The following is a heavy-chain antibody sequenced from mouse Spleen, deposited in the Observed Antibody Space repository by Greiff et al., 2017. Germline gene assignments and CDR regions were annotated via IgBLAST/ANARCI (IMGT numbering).Heavy chain of an antibody. CDR2: INYDGSST. CDR3: ARGGGGAMDY. Sequence: EVQLVESEGGLVQPGSSMKLSCTASGFTFSDYYMAWVRQVPEKGLEWVANINYDGSSTYYLDSLKSRFIISRDNAKNILYLQMSSLKSEDTATYYCARGGGGAMDYWGQGTSVTVSS. V-gene: IGHV5-16*01. J-gene: IGHJ4*01. CDR1: GFTFSDYY.